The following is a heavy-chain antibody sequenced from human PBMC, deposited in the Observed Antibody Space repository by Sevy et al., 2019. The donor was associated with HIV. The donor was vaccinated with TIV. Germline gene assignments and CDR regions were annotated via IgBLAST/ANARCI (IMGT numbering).Heavy chain of an antibody. V-gene: IGHV4-39*01. Sequence: SETLSLTCTVSGASISSSGYYWGWIRQPPGKGLEWIVSIRYSGSTYYNPSLRSRVTISADASKKQFSLKLNSVTAADTAVYYCAGPRLTYNSGWSYYDHWGQGTVVTVSS. CDR3: AGPRLTYNSGWSYYDH. J-gene: IGHJ4*02. D-gene: IGHD6-19*01. CDR1: GASISSSGYY. CDR2: IRYSGST.